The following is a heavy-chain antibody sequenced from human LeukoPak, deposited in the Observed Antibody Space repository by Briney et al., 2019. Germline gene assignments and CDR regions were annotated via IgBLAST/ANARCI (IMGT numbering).Heavy chain of an antibody. D-gene: IGHD4-23*01. CDR3: TREVAGPGGFDY. CDR1: GDSVSSNNAA. CDR2: TYHRSTWYD. V-gene: IGHV6-1*01. Sequence: SQTLSLTCAISGDSVSSNNAAWNWIRQSPSRGLEWLGRTYHRSTWYDDYVVSVRSRLTITPDISKNQVSLQLNSVTPEDTAVYYCTREVAGPGGFDYWGQGITVTVSS. J-gene: IGHJ4*02.